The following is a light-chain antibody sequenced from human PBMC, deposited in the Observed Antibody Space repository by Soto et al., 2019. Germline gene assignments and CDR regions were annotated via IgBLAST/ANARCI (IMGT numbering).Light chain of an antibody. J-gene: IGKJ1*01. Sequence: EIVLTQSPSTLSLSPGERATLSCRASQSVSSYLAWYQQEPGQAPRLLTYDASNRATGIPARFSGSGSGTDFTLTISSLEPEDFAVYYCQQRSNFWTFGQGTKVDIK. CDR2: DAS. CDR1: QSVSSY. V-gene: IGKV3-11*01. CDR3: QQRSNFWT.